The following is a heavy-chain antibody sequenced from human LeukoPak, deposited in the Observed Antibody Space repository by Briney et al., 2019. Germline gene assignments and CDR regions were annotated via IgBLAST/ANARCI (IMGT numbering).Heavy chain of an antibody. CDR2: IDPSDSYT. D-gene: IGHD2-2*02. CDR3: ARRVKLGYCSSTSCFTLPDASEI. Sequence: GESLKISSKGSGYIFSSYWISWVRQMPGKGLEWMGRIDPSDSYTNYSPSFQGHVTISADKSISTAYLQWSSLKASDTAMYYCARRVKLGYCSSTSCFTLPDASEIWGPGEMVTVSS. CDR1: GYIFSSYW. J-gene: IGHJ3*02. V-gene: IGHV5-10-1*01.